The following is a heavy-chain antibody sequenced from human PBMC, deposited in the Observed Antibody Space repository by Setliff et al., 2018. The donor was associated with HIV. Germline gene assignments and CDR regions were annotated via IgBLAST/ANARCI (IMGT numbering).Heavy chain of an antibody. CDR2: IYHSGIT. Sequence: NPSETLSLTCTVSADSISSDFYWGWIRQPPGKGLEWIGSIYHSGITYYMPSLQSRVTISVDMSKNQFSLNLNSVTAADTAVYYWARGQGCGGGCHYAFEMWCQGTMLTVSS. J-gene: IGHJ3*02. V-gene: IGHV4-38-2*02. CDR3: ARGQGCGGGCHYAFEM. D-gene: IGHD2-21*02. CDR1: ADSISSDFY.